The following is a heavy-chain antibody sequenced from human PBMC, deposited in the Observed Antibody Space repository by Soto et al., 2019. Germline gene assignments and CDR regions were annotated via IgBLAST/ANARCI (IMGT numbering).Heavy chain of an antibody. D-gene: IGHD3-10*01. J-gene: IGHJ4*02. CDR2: INPADSDM. CDR3: ARQTSWFGELSLDF. Sequence: EVQLVQSGAGVKKPGESLRVSCQTSGYKFTNNWITWVRQIPGRGLEWVAIINPADSDMRYRPSFQGHVTVSVDRSNSTVYLNWSSLKASDTAIYFCARQTSWFGELSLDFWGQGTLVTVSS. V-gene: IGHV5-51*01. CDR1: GYKFTNNW.